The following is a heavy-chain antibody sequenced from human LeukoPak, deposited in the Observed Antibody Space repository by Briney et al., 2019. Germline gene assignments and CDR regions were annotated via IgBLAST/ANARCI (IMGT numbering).Heavy chain of an antibody. V-gene: IGHV3-30*02. J-gene: IGHJ6*03. CDR1: GFIFSSYG. CDR3: AKDNVKVTTIRRVPHYMDV. CDR2: IRYDGSIK. Sequence: PGRSLRLSCAASGFIFSSYGMHWVRQAPGKGLEWVAFIRYDGSIKYYADSVKGRFTISRDNSKNTLYLQMSSLTAEDTAVYYCAKDNVKVTTIRRVPHYMDVWGKGATVTISS. D-gene: IGHD5-12*01.